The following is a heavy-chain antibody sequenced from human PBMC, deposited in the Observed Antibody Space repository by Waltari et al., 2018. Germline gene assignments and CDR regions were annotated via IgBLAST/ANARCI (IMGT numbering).Heavy chain of an antibody. CDR1: GFRIGDDG. D-gene: IGHD3-10*01. V-gene: IGHV3-30*02. J-gene: IGHJ5*02. Sequence: QVQLVESGGGVVQPGGSLRLSCAVSGFRIGDDGMHWVRQAPGKALEWVAFTRHDVSIEDYADSVKGRFIISRDNSKNMAYLQMNSLTAEDTGVYYCVKIDVRGDLSWGQGTLVTVSS. CDR2: TRHDVSIE. CDR3: VKIDVRGDLS.